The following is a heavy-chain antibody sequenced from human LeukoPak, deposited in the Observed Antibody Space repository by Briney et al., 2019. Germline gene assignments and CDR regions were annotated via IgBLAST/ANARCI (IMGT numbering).Heavy chain of an antibody. Sequence: PSETLSLTCTVSGGSISSSIYYWGWLRQPPGKGLEWIGSIYYSGSTYYNPSLKSRVTIAVDTSKNQFSLKLSSVTAADTAVYYCASGGAVVLDGLMDVWGKGTTVTVSS. CDR2: IYYSGST. J-gene: IGHJ6*04. CDR1: GGSISSSIYY. V-gene: IGHV4-39*01. CDR3: ASGGAVVLDGLMDV. D-gene: IGHD3/OR15-3a*01.